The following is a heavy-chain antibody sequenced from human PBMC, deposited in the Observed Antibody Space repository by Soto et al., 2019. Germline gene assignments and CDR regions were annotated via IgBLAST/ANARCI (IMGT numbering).Heavy chain of an antibody. Sequence: QVHLEQSGAEVKKPGSSVKVSCKAAGGTFSTYTLIWVRQAPGQGLEWMGRIIPMLTVTNSAQKFQGRVTLSADKSTSTAFMELTRLTSDDTAVYYCSIGSWSAETFDVWGQGTMGTVSS. V-gene: IGHV1-69*02. D-gene: IGHD2-2*01. CDR2: IIPMLTVT. CDR1: GGTFSTYT. CDR3: SIGSWSAETFDV. J-gene: IGHJ3*01.